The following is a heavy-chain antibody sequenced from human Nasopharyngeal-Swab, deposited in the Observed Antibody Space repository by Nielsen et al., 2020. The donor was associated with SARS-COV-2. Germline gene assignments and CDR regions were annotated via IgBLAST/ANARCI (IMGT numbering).Heavy chain of an antibody. D-gene: IGHD1-26*01. CDR3: ARDTLELLYYFDY. Sequence: GGSLRLSCAASGFTFSTYWMHWVRQAPGKGLVWVSRINSDGSNTIYADSVKGRFTISRDNAKNTLYLQMSSLRAEDTAVYYCARDTLELLYYFDYWGQGTLVTASS. J-gene: IGHJ4*02. CDR2: INSDGSNT. V-gene: IGHV3-74*01. CDR1: GFTFSTYW.